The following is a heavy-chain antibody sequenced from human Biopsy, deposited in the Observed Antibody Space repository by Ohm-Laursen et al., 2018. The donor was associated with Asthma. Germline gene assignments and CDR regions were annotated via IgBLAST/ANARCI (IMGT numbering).Heavy chain of an antibody. CDR1: GASIKTDDHY. J-gene: IGHJ5*02. D-gene: IGHD6-19*01. V-gene: IGHV4-30-4*01. Sequence: SQTLSLTCTVSGASIKTDDHYWSWLRQPPGKGLEWLGFIHYSGSTSYNPSLKGGVTISVDTSKNQFSLKLSSLTAADTAVYYCARASVAASSNWFDPWGQGTLVTVSS. CDR3: ARASVAASSNWFDP. CDR2: IHYSGST.